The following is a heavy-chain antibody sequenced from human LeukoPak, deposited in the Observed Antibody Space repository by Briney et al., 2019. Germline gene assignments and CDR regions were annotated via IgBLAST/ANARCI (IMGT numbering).Heavy chain of an antibody. CDR1: GYTFTSYG. J-gene: IGHJ4*02. CDR3: ARDPRYYDGQYYFDY. CDR2: ISAYNGNT. Sequence: ASVKVSCKASGYTFTSYGISWVRQAPGQGLEWMGWISAYNGNTNYAQKLQGRVTMTTDTSTSTAYMELRSLRSDDTAVYYCARDPRYYDGQYYFDYWGQGTLVTVSS. D-gene: IGHD3-22*01. V-gene: IGHV1-18*01.